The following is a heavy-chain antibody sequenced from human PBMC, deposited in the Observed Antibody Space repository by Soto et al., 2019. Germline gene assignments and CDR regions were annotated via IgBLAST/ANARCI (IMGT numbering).Heavy chain of an antibody. V-gene: IGHV1-46*01. CDR3: ATPYLWGSGSYSSSVYGMDV. CDR2: INPSGGST. J-gene: IGHJ6*02. D-gene: IGHD3-10*01. Sequence: GASVKVSCKASGYTFTSYYMHWVRQAPGQGLEWMGIINPSGGSTSYAQKFQGRVTMTRDTSTSTVYMELSSLRSEDTAVYYCATPYLWGSGSYSSSVYGMDVWGQGTTVTVSS. CDR1: GYTFTSYY.